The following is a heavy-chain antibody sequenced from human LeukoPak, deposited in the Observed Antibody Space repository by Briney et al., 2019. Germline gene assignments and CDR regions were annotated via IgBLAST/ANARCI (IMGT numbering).Heavy chain of an antibody. Sequence: SETLSLTCTVSGGSISSSSYYWGWIRQPPGKGLEWIGSIYYSGSTYYNPSLKSRVTISVDTSKNQFSLKLSSVTAADTAVYYCARESQYSSRSDPWGQGTLVTVSS. CDR3: ARESQYSSRSDP. CDR1: GGSISSSSYY. V-gene: IGHV4-39*07. D-gene: IGHD6-6*01. CDR2: IYYSGST. J-gene: IGHJ5*02.